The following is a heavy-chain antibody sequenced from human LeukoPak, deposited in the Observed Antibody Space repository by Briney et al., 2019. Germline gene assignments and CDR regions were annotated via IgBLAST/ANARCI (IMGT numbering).Heavy chain of an antibody. D-gene: IGHD6-19*01. Sequence: SETLSLACTVSGGSISSSSYYWGWIRQPPGKGLEWIGSIYYSGSTYYNPSLKSRVTISVDTSKNQFSLKLSSVTAADTAVYYCARHLWYSSGWRGFDYWGQGTLVTVSS. V-gene: IGHV4-39*07. J-gene: IGHJ4*02. CDR2: IYYSGST. CDR3: ARHLWYSSGWRGFDY. CDR1: GGSISSSSYY.